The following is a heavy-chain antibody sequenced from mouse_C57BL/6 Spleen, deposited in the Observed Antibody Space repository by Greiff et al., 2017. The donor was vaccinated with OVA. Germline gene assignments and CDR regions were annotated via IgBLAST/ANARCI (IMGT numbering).Heavy chain of an antibody. Sequence: VQLKESGAELVRPGSSVKMSCKTSGYTFTSYGINWVKQRPGQGLEWIGYIYIGNGYTEYNEKFKGKATLTSDTSSSTAYMQLSSLTSEDSAIYFCARSPVYYYGSSFDWYFDVWGTGTTVTVSS. J-gene: IGHJ1*03. CDR3: ARSPVYYYGSSFDWYFDV. CDR1: GYTFTSYG. CDR2: IYIGNGYT. V-gene: IGHV1-58*01. D-gene: IGHD1-1*01.